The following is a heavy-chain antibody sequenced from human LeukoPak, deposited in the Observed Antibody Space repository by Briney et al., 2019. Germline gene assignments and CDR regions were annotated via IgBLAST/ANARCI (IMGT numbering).Heavy chain of an antibody. CDR1: GFTFSSYE. CDR3: TRESIAVAGAPFDY. CDR2: ISSGSTI. Sequence: GGSLRLSCAASGFTFSSYEMNWVRQAPGKGLEWVSYISSGSTIYDADSVKGRFTISRDNAKNSLYLQMNSLRAEDTAVYYCTRESIAVAGAPFDYWGQGTLVTVSS. J-gene: IGHJ4*02. D-gene: IGHD6-19*01. V-gene: IGHV3-48*03.